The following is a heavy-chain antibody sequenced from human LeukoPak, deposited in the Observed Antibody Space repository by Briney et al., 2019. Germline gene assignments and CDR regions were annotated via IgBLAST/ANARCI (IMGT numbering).Heavy chain of an antibody. V-gene: IGHV3-11*05. J-gene: IGHJ4*02. Sequence: GGSLRLSCAASGFTVSSNYMSWVRQAPGKGLEWVSYISSSSSYTNYADSVKGRFTISRDNAKNSLYLQMNSLRAEDTAVYYCARASGQWGYYFGYWGQGTLVTVSS. CDR3: ARASGQWGYYFGY. D-gene: IGHD3-3*01. CDR2: ISSSSSYT. CDR1: GFTVSSNY.